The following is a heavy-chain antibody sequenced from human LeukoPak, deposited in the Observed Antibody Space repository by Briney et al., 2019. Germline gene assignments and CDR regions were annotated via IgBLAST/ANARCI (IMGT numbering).Heavy chain of an antibody. D-gene: IGHD5-12*01. CDR2: ISWNSATI. CDR1: GFTFDTYA. J-gene: IGHJ1*01. CDR3: ARDGREFRTDEPWLAH. V-gene: IGHV3-9*01. Sequence: PGGSLRLSCAASGFTFDTYAMHWVRQGPGKGLEGVSGISWNSATITYADSVQGRFTISRDNPKNLLYLQINSLRGEDTALYYCARDGREFRTDEPWLAHWGQGTLVSVSS.